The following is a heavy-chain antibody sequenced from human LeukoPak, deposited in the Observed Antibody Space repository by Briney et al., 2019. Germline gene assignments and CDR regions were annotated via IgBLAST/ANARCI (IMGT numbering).Heavy chain of an antibody. V-gene: IGHV3-21*01. CDR3: FFEH. CDR1: GFTFSSYG. Sequence: GGSLRLSCAASGFTFSSYGMHWVRQAPGKGLEWVSSISSSSSYIYYADSVKGRFTISRDNAKNSLYYCAKVANYYYGSESYYFFEHRGQGTPVTASS. D-gene: IGHD3-10*01. CDR2: ISSSSSYI. J-gene: IGHJ1*01.